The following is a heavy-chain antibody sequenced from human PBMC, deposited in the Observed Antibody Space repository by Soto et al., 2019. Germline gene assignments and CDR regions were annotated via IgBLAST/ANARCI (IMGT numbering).Heavy chain of an antibody. CDR2: IDTSGSST. D-gene: IGHD6-13*01. CDR3: AKDSWYFDL. J-gene: IGHJ4*02. V-gene: IGHV3-74*01. CDR1: GFIFTNFW. Sequence: GGSLRLSCEASGFIFTNFWMHWVRQVPGKGLVWVSRIDTSGSSTSYADSVKGRFTISRDNAKNTVSLQMNSLRAEDTGVYYCAKDSWYFDLWSQGSLVTVSS.